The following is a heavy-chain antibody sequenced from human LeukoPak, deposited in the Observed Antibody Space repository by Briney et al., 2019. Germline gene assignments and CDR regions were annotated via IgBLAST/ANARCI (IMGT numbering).Heavy chain of an antibody. CDR2: TIPIFGTA. D-gene: IGHD3-16*01. CDR1: GGTFSSYA. V-gene: IGHV1-69*13. CDR3: ARVLTWGRLLIAFDI. Sequence: SVKVSCKASGGTFSSYAISRVRQAPGQWLEWMGGTIPIFGTANYAQKFQGRVTITADESTSTAYMELSSLRSEDTAVYYCARVLTWGRLLIAFDIWGQGTMVTVSS. J-gene: IGHJ3*02.